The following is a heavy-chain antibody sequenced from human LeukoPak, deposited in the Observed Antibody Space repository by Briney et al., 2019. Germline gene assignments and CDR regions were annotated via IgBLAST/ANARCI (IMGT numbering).Heavy chain of an antibody. Sequence: SETLSLTCTVSGGSISSYYWSWIRQPPGKGLEWIGYIYYSGSTNYNPSLKSRVTISVDTSKNQFSLKLSSVTAADTAVYYCARDGSGTPENAFDIWGQGTMVTVSS. J-gene: IGHJ3*02. CDR1: GGSISSYY. CDR3: ARDGSGTPENAFDI. V-gene: IGHV4-59*12. D-gene: IGHD1-26*01. CDR2: IYYSGST.